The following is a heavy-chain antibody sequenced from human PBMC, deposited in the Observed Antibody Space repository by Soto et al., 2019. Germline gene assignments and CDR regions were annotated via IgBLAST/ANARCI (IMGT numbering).Heavy chain of an antibody. Sequence: QVQLQESGPGLVKPSETLSLTCAVSGGSISSYYWSWIRQPPGKGLEWIGYFYYSGSTNYNPSLMSRVTISVDTSKNQFSLKLSSVTAAETAVYYCARGALTTYFDYWGQGPLVTVSS. CDR1: GGSISSYY. J-gene: IGHJ4*02. V-gene: IGHV4-59*01. CDR2: FYYSGST. CDR3: ARGALTTYFDY.